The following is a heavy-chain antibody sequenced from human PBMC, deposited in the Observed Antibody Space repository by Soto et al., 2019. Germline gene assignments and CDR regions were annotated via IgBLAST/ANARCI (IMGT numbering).Heavy chain of an antibody. V-gene: IGHV4-39*01. CDR1: GGSISSSSYY. J-gene: IGHJ4*02. CDR3: ARRTVAAWEPPFDY. D-gene: IGHD1-26*01. Sequence: QLQLQESGPGLVKPSETLSLTCTVSGGSISSSSYYWDWIRQPPGKGLEGIGSSYYSGSTYYNPSLKSRVTISIDNSKNQVSLKMSSVTSADTAVYFCARRTVAAWEPPFDYWGQGTLVTVSS. CDR2: SYYSGST.